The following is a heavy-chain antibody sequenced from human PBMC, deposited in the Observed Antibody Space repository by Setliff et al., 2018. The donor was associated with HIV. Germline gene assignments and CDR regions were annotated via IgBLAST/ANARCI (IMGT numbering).Heavy chain of an antibody. CDR1: GYILTELS. CDR2: FDPEDGET. D-gene: IGHD6-19*01. CDR3: STSPRGLGVAATGRRYLHH. J-gene: IGHJ1*01. V-gene: IGHV1-24*01. Sequence: ASVKVSCKVSGYILTELSRHWVRQAPGKGPEWMGGFDPEDGETISAQKFQGRVTMTEDTSTDTAYMELRSLRSEDTAVYYCSTSPRGLGVAATGRRYLHHWGQGTLVTVSS.